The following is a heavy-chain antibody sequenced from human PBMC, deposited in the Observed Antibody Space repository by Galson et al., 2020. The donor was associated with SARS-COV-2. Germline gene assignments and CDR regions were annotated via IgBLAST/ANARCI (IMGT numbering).Heavy chain of an antibody. J-gene: IGHJ4*02. D-gene: IGHD2-15*01. CDR3: ARDRSDCSGGSCYYFDY. Sequence: ASVKVSCKASGYTFTSYYMHWVRQAPGQGLEWMGIINPSRGSTSYAQKFQGRVTMTRDTSTSTVYMELSSLRSEDTAVYYCARDRSDCSGGSCYYFDYWGQGTLVTVSS. CDR1: GYTFTSYY. V-gene: IGHV1-46*01. CDR2: INPSRGST.